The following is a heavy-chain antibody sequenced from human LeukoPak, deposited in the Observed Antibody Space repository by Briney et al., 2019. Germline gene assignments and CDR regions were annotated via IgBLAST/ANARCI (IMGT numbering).Heavy chain of an antibody. CDR2: ISSSSSYI. D-gene: IGHD3-16*02. V-gene: IGHV3-21*01. CDR1: GFTFSSYS. J-gene: IGHJ3*02. CDR3: ARESGEYYDYVWGSYRYRGDAFDI. Sequence: GGSLRLSCAASGFTFSSYSMNWVRQAPGKGLEWVSSISSSSSYIYYADSVKGRFTTSRDNAKNSLYLQMNSLRAEDTAVYYCARESGEYYDYVWGSYRYRGDAFDIWGQGTMVTVSS.